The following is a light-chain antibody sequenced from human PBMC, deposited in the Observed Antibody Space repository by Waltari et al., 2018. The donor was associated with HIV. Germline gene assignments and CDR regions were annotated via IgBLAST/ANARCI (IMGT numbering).Light chain of an antibody. V-gene: IGLV1-36*01. CDR3: AAWDDSLNGYV. J-gene: IGLJ1*01. Sequence: QSVLTQPPSVSEAPRQRVTISCSGSSSNIGNNAVNWYQQVPGKAPKLLIYFDDLLSAGVSDRFSGSESGTSASLAIRGLQSEDEADYYCAAWDDSLNGYVFGSGTKVTVL. CDR1: SSNIGNNA. CDR2: FDD.